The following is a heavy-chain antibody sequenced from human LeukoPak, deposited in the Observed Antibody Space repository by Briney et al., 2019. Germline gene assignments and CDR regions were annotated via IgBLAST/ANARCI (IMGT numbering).Heavy chain of an antibody. Sequence: ASVKVSFKASGYTFTSYGISWVRQAPGQGLEWMGWISAYNGNTNYAQKLQGRVTMTTDTSTSTAYMELRSLRSDDTAVYYCARAPYYDFWSGPYYFDYWGQGTLVTVSS. CDR1: GYTFTSYG. CDR3: ARAPYYDFWSGPYYFDY. CDR2: ISAYNGNT. D-gene: IGHD3-3*01. J-gene: IGHJ4*02. V-gene: IGHV1-18*01.